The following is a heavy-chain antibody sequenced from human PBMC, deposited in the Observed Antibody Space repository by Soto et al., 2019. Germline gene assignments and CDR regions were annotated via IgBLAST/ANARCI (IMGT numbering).Heavy chain of an antibody. CDR2: ISGSGDST. J-gene: IGHJ4*02. V-gene: IGHV3-23*01. CDR3: AKAVRGVINNFDD. CDR1: GFTFSSYA. Sequence: PGGSLRLSCGASGFTFSSYAMSWVRQAPGKGLEWVSGISGSGDSTYYADAVKGRFTISRDNSKNTLYLQMNSLRAEDTAVYYCAKAVRGVINNFDDWGQGTVVTVSS. D-gene: IGHD3-10*01.